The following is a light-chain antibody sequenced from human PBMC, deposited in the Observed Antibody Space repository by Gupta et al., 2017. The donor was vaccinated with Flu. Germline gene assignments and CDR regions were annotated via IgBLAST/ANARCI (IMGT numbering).Light chain of an antibody. CDR3: PAWDSSTPV. CDR2: QDS. Sequence: SYELTLPPSVSVSPGQTASITCSGDKLGDKYACWYQQTPAQSPVLVIYQDSKPPSGIPERFSGSTSATTAPLTISGTQAVDDDDYYSPAWDSSTPVFGTGTKLTVL. V-gene: IGLV3-1*01. CDR1: KLGDKY. J-gene: IGLJ1*01.